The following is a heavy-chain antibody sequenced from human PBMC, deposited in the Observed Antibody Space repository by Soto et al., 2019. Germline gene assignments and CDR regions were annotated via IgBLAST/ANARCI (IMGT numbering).Heavy chain of an antibody. CDR2: TYYRSKWYN. J-gene: IGHJ6*02. CDR1: GASVSSNSAA. CDR3: ARDLEAAPYDYYYGMDV. V-gene: IGHV6-1*01. Sequence: SQTLSLTCVISGASVSSNSAAWNWIRQSPSRGLEWLGRTYYRSKWYNDYAVSVKRRITINPDTSKNQFSLQLNSVTPEDTAVYYCARDLEAAPYDYYYGMDVWGQGTTVTVSS. D-gene: IGHD6-13*01.